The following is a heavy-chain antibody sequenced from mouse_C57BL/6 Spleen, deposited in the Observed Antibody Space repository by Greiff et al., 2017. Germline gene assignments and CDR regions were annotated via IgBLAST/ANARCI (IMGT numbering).Heavy chain of an antibody. J-gene: IGHJ4*01. CDR1: GFSLSTSGMG. CDR3: ARRGPGNAMDY. Sequence: QVQLKESGPGILQSSQTLSLTCSFSGFSLSTSGMGVSWIRQPSGKGLECLAHIYWDDDKRYNPSLKSRITSFTAASENQVFLKITNMDTANTATYYCARRGPGNAMDYWGQGTSVTVSA. CDR2: IYWDDDK. V-gene: IGHV8-12*01.